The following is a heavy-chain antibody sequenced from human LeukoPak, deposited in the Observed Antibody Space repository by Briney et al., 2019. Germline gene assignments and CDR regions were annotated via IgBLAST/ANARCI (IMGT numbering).Heavy chain of an antibody. D-gene: IGHD3-10*01. J-gene: IGHJ6*03. CDR3: ARAMERAPYYYYYYMDV. Sequence: ASVKVSCKASGYTFTGYYMHWVRQAPGQGLEWMGWINPNSGGTNYAQKFQGRVTMTRDTSISTAYMELSRLRSDDTAVYYCARAMERAPYYYYYYMDVWGKGTTVTVSS. CDR2: INPNSGGT. V-gene: IGHV1-2*02. CDR1: GYTFTGYY.